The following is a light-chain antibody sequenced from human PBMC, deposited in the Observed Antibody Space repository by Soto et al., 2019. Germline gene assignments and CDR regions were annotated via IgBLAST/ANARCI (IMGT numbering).Light chain of an antibody. CDR2: DAS. CDR1: QSISSY. Sequence: DIQMTQSPSSLSASVGDRVTITCRASQSISSYLNWYQQNPGKAPKLLIYDASSLQSGVPSRFSGSGSGTDFTLTISSLQPEDFATYYCQQSYSTPPTFGQVTKVDIK. CDR3: QQSYSTPPT. V-gene: IGKV1-39*01. J-gene: IGKJ1*01.